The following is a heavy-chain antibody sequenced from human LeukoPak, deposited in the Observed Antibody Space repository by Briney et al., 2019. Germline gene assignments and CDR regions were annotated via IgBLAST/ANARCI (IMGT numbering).Heavy chain of an antibody. J-gene: IGHJ6*02. CDR2: INTNTGNP. V-gene: IGHV7-4-1*02. CDR3: ARDIGSGWTYYYGMDV. Sequence: ASVKVSCKASGYTFTSYAMNWVRQAPGQGLEWMGWINTNTGNPTYAQGFTGRFVFSSDTSVSTAYLQISSLKAEDTAVYYCARDIGSGWTYYYGMDVWGQGTTVTVSS. CDR1: GYTFTSYA. D-gene: IGHD6-19*01.